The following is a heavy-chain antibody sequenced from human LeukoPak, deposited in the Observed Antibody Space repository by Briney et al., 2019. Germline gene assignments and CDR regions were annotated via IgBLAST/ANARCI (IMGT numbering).Heavy chain of an antibody. CDR3: AKDQNYYGSGSADDAFDI. D-gene: IGHD3-10*01. J-gene: IGHJ3*02. CDR1: GFTLSSYW. Sequence: GGSLRLSCAASGFTLSSYWMGWVRQAPGKGLEWVSAISGSGGSTYYADSVKGRFTISRDNSKNTLYLQMNSLRAEDTAVYYCAKDQNYYGSGSADDAFDIWGQGTMVTVSS. CDR2: ISGSGGST. V-gene: IGHV3-23*01.